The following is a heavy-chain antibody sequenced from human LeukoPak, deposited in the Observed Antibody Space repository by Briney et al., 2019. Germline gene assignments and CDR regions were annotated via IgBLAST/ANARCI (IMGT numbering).Heavy chain of an antibody. J-gene: IGHJ5*02. CDR3: ARENVYYYGSGSQNWFDP. CDR1: GFTFSSYG. CDR2: IRYDGSNK. D-gene: IGHD3-10*01. Sequence: GGSLRLSCAASGFTFSSYGMHWVRQAPGKGLEWVAFIRYDGSNKYYADSVKGRFTISRDNAKNTLYLQMNSLRAEDTAVYYCARENVYYYGSGSQNWFDPWGQGTLVAVSS. V-gene: IGHV3-30*02.